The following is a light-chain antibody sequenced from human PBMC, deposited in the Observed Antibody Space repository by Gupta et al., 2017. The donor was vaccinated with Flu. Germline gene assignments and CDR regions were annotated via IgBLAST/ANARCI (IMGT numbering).Light chain of an antibody. CDR1: SGSVSRGHY. J-gene: IGLJ3*02. CDR3: ALYFGSGMGV. Sequence: TVTLTCALPSGSVSRGHYPSWYQQSPGQTPRTLVYKTDTRSSGVPDRFSGSILAGKAALTITGAQADDESDYYCALYFGSGMGVFGGGTKLTVL. V-gene: IGLV8-61*01. CDR2: KTD.